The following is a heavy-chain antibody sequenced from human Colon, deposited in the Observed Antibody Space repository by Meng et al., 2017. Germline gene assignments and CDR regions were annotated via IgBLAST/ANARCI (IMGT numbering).Heavy chain of an antibody. V-gene: IGHV3-21*01. Sequence: GGSLRLSCAASGFTFSSYSMNWVRQAPGKGLEWVSSISSSSSYIYYADSVKGRFTISRDNAKNSLYLQMNSLRAEDTAVYYCARVDVIVVLFDYWGQGTRVTVSS. CDR2: ISSSSSYI. D-gene: IGHD3-22*01. CDR1: GFTFSSYS. CDR3: ARVDVIVVLFDY. J-gene: IGHJ4*02.